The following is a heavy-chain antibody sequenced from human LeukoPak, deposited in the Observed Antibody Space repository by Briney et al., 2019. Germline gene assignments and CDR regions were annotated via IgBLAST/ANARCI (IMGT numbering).Heavy chain of an antibody. J-gene: IGHJ4*02. Sequence: PSETLSLTCTVSGGSISSYYWSWIRQPPGKGLEWIGYIYYSGSTNYNPSLKSRVTISVDTSKNQFSLKLSSVTAADTAVYYCARAGGYDILTGYYRHYFDYWGQGTLVTVSS. CDR1: GGSISSYY. V-gene: IGHV4-59*01. CDR2: IYYSGST. D-gene: IGHD3-9*01. CDR3: ARAGGYDILTGYYRHYFDY.